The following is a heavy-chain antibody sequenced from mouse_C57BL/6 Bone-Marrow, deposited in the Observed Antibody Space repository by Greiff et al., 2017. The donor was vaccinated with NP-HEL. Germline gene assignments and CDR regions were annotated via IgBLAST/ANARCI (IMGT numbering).Heavy chain of an antibody. D-gene: IGHD2-3*01. CDR3: ARGDGPHWYFDV. CDR1: GYTFTSYW. CDR2: IDPSDSAT. V-gene: IGHV1-52*01. J-gene: IGHJ1*03. Sequence: QVQLQQPGAELVRPGSSVKLSCKASGYTFTSYWMHWVKQRPIQGLEWIGNIDPSDSATHYNQKFKDKATLTVDKSSSTAYMQLSSLTSEDSAVYYCARGDGPHWYFDVWGTGTTVTVSS.